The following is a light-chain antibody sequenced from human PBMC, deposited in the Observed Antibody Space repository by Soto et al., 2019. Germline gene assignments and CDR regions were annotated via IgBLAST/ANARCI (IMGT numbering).Light chain of an antibody. CDR1: SSNIGSNT. CDR3: AAWDDSLNGPV. CDR2: SNN. Sequence: QSVLTQPPSASGTPGQRVTISCSGSSSNIGSNTVNWYQQLQGTAPKLLIYSNNQRPSGVPDRFSGSKSGTSASLAISGRQAEDEAYYYCAAWDDSLNGPVFGGGTKLTVL. J-gene: IGLJ2*01. V-gene: IGLV1-44*01.